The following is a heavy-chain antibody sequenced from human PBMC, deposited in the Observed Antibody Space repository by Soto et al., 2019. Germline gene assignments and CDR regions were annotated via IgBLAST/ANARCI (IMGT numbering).Heavy chain of an antibody. Sequence: QVQLVQSGAEVKKPGSSVKVSCKASGGTFSSYAISWVRQAPGQGLEWMGGIIPIFGTANYAQKFQGRVTITADESTSTAYMELSGLRSEDTAVYYCARDLDAARYYYDSSGYYSFGWFDPWGQGTLVTVSS. V-gene: IGHV1-69*01. CDR2: IIPIFGTA. CDR3: ARDLDAARYYYDSSGYYSFGWFDP. CDR1: GGTFSSYA. J-gene: IGHJ5*02. D-gene: IGHD3-22*01.